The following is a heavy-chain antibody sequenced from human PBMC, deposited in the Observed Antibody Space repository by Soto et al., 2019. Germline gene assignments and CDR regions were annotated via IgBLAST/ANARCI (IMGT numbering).Heavy chain of an antibody. CDR3: ARDHTDGSGPYDY. Sequence: QVQLQESGPGLVKPSQTLSLTCTVSGDSISSGNYYWSWIRQHPGQGLEWIGYIYYSGTTYYNPSLKSRGTISVDTSKNQFSLKLSSVTAADTAVYYCARDHTDGSGPYDYWGQGTLVTVSS. D-gene: IGHD3-10*01. J-gene: IGHJ4*02. CDR2: IYYSGTT. CDR1: GDSISSGNYY. V-gene: IGHV4-31*03.